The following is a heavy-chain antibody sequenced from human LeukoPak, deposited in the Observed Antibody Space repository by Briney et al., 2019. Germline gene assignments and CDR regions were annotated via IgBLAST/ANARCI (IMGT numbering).Heavy chain of an antibody. CDR3: AKSGISSIAAAVPLDY. D-gene: IGHD6-13*01. J-gene: IGHJ4*02. CDR2: ICNDGSNK. Sequence: GGSLRLSCAASGFTFNTHWMHWVRQAPGKGLEWVAVICNDGSNKYYADSVKGRFTISRDNSKNALYLQMNSLRAEDTAVYYGAKSGISSIAAAVPLDYWGQGTLVTVSS. CDR1: GFTFNTHW. V-gene: IGHV3-33*06.